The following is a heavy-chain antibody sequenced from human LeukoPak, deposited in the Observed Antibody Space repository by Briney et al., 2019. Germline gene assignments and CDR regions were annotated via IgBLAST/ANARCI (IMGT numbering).Heavy chain of an antibody. CDR2: ISGGGGST. J-gene: IGHJ4*02. V-gene: IGHV3-64*02. CDR1: GFTFSSYA. Sequence: GGSLRLSCAASGFTFSSYAIHWVRQAPGKGLEYVSAISGGGGSTHYVDSVKGRFTISRDKSKNTVYLQMGSLRAEDTAVYYCARSRDFDYWGQGTLVTVSS. CDR3: ARSRDFDY.